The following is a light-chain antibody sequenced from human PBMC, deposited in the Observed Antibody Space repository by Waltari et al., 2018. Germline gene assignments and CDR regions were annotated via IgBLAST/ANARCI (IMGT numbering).Light chain of an antibody. CDR1: QSVSSNY. CDR3: QQYGRSWNT. Sequence: EIVLTQSPGTLSLSPGERATLSCRASQSVSSNYLAWYQQRPGQATRLLIHGSSSRATGIPDRFSGSGAGTDFTLTISRLEPEDFAVYYCQQYGRSWNTFGQGTKLEIK. V-gene: IGKV3-20*01. CDR2: GSS. J-gene: IGKJ2*01.